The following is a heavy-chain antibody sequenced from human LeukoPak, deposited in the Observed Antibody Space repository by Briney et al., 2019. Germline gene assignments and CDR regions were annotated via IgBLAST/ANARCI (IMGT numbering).Heavy chain of an antibody. D-gene: IGHD3-22*01. CDR3: ARTLGYYDSSGYSDFDY. V-gene: IGHV4-61*02. CDR1: GGSVSSGSYY. Sequence: SETLSLTCTVSGGSVSSGSYYWSWIRQPAGKGLEWIGRIYASGSTNYNPSLKSRVTISLDTSKNQFSLKLSSVTAAGTAVYYCARTLGYYDSSGYSDFDYWGQGTLVTVSS. CDR2: IYASGST. J-gene: IGHJ4*02.